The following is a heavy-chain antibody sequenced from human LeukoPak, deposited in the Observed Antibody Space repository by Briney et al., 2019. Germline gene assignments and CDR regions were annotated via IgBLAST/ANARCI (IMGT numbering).Heavy chain of an antibody. CDR2: INPNSGGT. D-gene: IGHD1-26*01. V-gene: IGHV1-2*02. Sequence: GASVKVSCKASGYTFTGYYMHWVRQAPGQGLEWMGWINPNSGGTNYAQKFQGRVTMTRDTSISTAYMELGRLRSDDTAVYYCARGVRVGATQTSTPFDYWGQGTLVTVSS. CDR3: ARGVRVGATQTSTPFDY. J-gene: IGHJ4*02. CDR1: GYTFTGYY.